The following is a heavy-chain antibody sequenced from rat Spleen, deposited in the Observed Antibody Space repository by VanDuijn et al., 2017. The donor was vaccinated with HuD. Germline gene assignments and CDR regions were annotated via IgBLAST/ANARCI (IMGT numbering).Heavy chain of an antibody. Sequence: EVQLVESGGGLVQPGRSLKLSCAASGFTFSDYAMAWVRQSPKKGLEWVATITNTGGSTYYPDSVKGRLTISRDNAKSTLYLQMDSLRSEDTATYYCTTVGRYTTDYYVMDVWGQGASVTVSS. D-gene: IGHD1-6*01. V-gene: IGHV5-17*01. CDR3: TTVGRYTTDYYVMDV. CDR2: ITNTGGST. CDR1: GFTFSDYA. J-gene: IGHJ4*01.